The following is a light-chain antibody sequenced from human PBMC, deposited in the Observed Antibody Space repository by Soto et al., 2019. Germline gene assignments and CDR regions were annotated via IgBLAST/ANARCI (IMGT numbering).Light chain of an antibody. J-gene: IGKJ4*01. Sequence: EVVMTQYPATLSVSPGERATLSCRASQSVNSNLAWYQQKPGQAPRLLIYGASTRATGIPARFSGSGSGTEFTLTISSLQSEDFAVYYCQHHNNWPPTFGGGTKVDIK. CDR3: QHHNNWPPT. V-gene: IGKV3-15*01. CDR1: QSVNSN. CDR2: GAS.